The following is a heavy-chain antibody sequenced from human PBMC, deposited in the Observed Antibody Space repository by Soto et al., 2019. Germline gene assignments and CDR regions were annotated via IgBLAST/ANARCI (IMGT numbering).Heavy chain of an antibody. D-gene: IGHD7-27*01. CDR2: TYYRYKWSS. CDR3: ATTGDYLLDC. V-gene: IGHV6-1*01. CDR1: GDSVSSKSAA. Sequence: PSQTLSITCYISGDSVSSKSAAWHWLRQSPSRGLDWLGRTYYRYKWSSNYAVSVKSRITIAPDTSKNQFSLQLRSVTPDDTASYYCATTGDYLLDCLGQGTLVTASS. J-gene: IGHJ4*02.